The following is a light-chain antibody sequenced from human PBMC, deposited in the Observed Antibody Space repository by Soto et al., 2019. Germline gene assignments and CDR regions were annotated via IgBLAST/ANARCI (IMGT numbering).Light chain of an antibody. J-gene: IGKJ1*01. CDR3: QQYNNWPQT. CDR1: QSVSSN. CDR2: GAS. Sequence: EIVITQSPSTRSVSPVERATLSCRASQSVSSNLAWYQQKPGQAPRLLIYGASTRATGIPARFSGSGSGTEFTLTISSLQSEDFAVYYCQQYNNWPQTFGQGTKVDIK. V-gene: IGKV3-15*01.